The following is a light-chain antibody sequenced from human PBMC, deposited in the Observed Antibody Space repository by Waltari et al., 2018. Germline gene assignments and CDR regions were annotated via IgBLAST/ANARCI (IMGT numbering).Light chain of an antibody. CDR3: CSFAAGDAYV. V-gene: IGLV2-11*01. J-gene: IGLJ1*01. CDR1: SSDVGGYNY. Sequence: QSALTQPRSVSGSPGQSVAISCTGTSSDVGGYNYVSWYQQHPGHAPKRMIYDVTERPSGVPVRFSGCKSGNTASLTVSGLQAEDEADYYCCSFAAGDAYVFGTGTKVTVL. CDR2: DVT.